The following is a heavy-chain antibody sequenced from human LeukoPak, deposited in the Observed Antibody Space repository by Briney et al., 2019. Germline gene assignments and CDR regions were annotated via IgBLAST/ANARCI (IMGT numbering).Heavy chain of an antibody. V-gene: IGHV4-34*01. J-gene: IGHJ6*02. D-gene: IGHD3-22*01. CDR2: INHSGGT. CDR3: ASDSSGSPYYSGMDV. CDR1: GGSFSGFY. Sequence: SETLSLTCTVYGGSFSGFYWSWIRQPPGKGLEWIGEINHSGGTNYNPPLKSRVTISVDTSKNQFSLTLSSVTAADTAVYYCASDSSGSPYYSGMDVWGQGTTVTVSS.